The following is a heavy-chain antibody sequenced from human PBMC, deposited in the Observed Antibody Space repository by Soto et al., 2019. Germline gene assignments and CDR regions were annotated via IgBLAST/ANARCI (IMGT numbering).Heavy chain of an antibody. CDR3: AKPGRGGGPYYHMDV. CDR1: GLPFSIYA. D-gene: IGHD2-15*01. Sequence: EVQLLESGGGLVQPGGSLRLSCAVSGLPFSIYAMTWVRLAPGKGLEWVSDISGSGGGTYYADSVKGRFTISRDNSKNTLYLEMNSLRAEDTAVYYCAKPGRGGGPYYHMDVWGKGTTVTVSS. CDR2: ISGSGGGT. J-gene: IGHJ6*03. V-gene: IGHV3-23*01.